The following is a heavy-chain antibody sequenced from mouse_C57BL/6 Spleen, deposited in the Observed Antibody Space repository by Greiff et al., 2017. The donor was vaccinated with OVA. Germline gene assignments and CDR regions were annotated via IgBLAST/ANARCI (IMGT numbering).Heavy chain of an antibody. CDR2: ISDGGSYT. D-gene: IGHD2-10*02. V-gene: IGHV5-4*01. CDR1: GFTFSSYA. Sequence: EVMLVESGGGLVKPGGSLKLSCAASGFTFSSYAMSWVRQTPEKRLEWVATISDGGSYTYYPDNVKGRFTISRDNAKNNLYLQMSHLKSEDTAMYYCARDGGYGQYYFDYWGQGTTLTVSS. J-gene: IGHJ2*01. CDR3: ARDGGYGQYYFDY.